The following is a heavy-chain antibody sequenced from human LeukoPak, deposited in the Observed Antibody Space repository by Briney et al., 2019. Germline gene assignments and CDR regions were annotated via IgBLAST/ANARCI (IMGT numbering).Heavy chain of an antibody. D-gene: IGHD3-10*01. CDR2: IIPIFGTT. J-gene: IGHJ3*02. V-gene: IGHV1-69*13. CDR1: GGTFSSYA. Sequence: AVKVSCKASGGTFSSYAISWVRQAPGQGLEWMGGIIPIFGTTNYAQKLQGRVTITADESTSTAYMDMSSLRSDDTAVYYCARNLWFGESSDAFDMWGQGTMVTVSS. CDR3: ARNLWFGESSDAFDM.